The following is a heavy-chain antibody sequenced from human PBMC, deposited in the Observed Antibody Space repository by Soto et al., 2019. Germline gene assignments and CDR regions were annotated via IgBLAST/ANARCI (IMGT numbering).Heavy chain of an antibody. V-gene: IGHV1-24*01. CDR3: ATDSYCTNGVGYTHDY. D-gene: IGHD2-8*01. CDR1: GYTLTELS. J-gene: IGHJ4*02. Sequence: QVQLVQSGAEVKKPGASVKVSCKVSGYTLTELSMPWVRQAPGKGLEWMGGFDPEDGETIYAQKFQGRVTMTEDTSTDTAYMELSSLRSEDTAVYYCATDSYCTNGVGYTHDYWGQGTLVTVSS. CDR2: FDPEDGET.